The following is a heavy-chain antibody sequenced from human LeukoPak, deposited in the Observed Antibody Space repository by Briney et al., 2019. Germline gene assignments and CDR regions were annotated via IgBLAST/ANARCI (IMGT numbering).Heavy chain of an antibody. CDR1: GYSISSGYY. CDR3: ASGLRYFDLYY. D-gene: IGHD3-9*01. CDR2: IYHSGRT. V-gene: IGHV4-38-2*02. Sequence: PSETLSLTCTVSGYSISSGYYWGWIRQPPGKGLEWIGSIYHSGRTFYNPSLKSRVTISVDTSKNQFSLKLSSVTAADTAVYYCASGLRYFDLYYWGQGTLVTVSS. J-gene: IGHJ4*02.